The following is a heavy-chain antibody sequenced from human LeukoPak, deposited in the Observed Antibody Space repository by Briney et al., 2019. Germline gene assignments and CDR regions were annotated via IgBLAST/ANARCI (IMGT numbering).Heavy chain of an antibody. D-gene: IGHD3-16*01. CDR1: GFTVSNNH. CDR3: ARDRVEVTTSMLGGVKRTVTDYYGMDV. V-gene: IGHV3-53*01. Sequence: GGSLRLSCGASGFTVSNNHMGWVRQAPGKGLEWVSITYSDGTTYYADSVKGRFTISRDNSRNTLYVQMNSLRAEDTAVYFCARDRVEVTTSMLGGVKRTVTDYYGMDVWGQGTTVTVSS. J-gene: IGHJ6*02. CDR2: TYSDGTT.